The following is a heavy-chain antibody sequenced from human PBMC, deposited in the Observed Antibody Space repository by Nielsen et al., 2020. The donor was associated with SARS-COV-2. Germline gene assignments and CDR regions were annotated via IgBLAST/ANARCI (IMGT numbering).Heavy chain of an antibody. CDR3: ARDRRILRDY. CDR1: GYTFTGYY. Sequence: SVKVSCKASGYTFTGYYMHWVRQAPGQGLEWMGRIIPILGIANYAQKFQGRVTITADESTSTAYMELSSLRSDDTAVYYCARDRRILRDYWGQGTLVTVSS. CDR2: IIPILGIA. V-gene: IGHV1-69*04. J-gene: IGHJ4*02. D-gene: IGHD2-21*01.